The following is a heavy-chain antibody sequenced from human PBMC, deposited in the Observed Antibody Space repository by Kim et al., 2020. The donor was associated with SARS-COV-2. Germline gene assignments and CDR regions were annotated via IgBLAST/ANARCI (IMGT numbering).Heavy chain of an antibody. CDR2: ISGSGGST. CDR1: GFTFSSYA. CDR3: APEGVAANTLSSNWDY. V-gene: IGHV3-23*01. D-gene: IGHD2-15*01. J-gene: IGHJ4*02. Sequence: GGSLRLSCAASGFTFSSYAMSWVRQAPGKGLEWVSAISGSGGSTYYADSVKGRFTISRDNSKNTLYLQMNSLRAEDTAVYYCAPEGVAANTLSSNWDYWGQGTLVTVSS.